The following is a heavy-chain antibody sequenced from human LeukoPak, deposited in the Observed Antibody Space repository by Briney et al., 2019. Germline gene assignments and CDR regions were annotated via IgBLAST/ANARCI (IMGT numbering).Heavy chain of an antibody. J-gene: IGHJ6*03. D-gene: IGHD3-9*01. CDR2: IFISGGT. CDR1: GDSITSGSYY. Sequence: SETLSLTCTVSGDSITSGSYYWSWLRQPAGKGLEWIGRIFISGGTNYNPSLRSRVTMSLDTSKNQFSLKLDSVTAADTAVYYCARGGSTLHSAGGHDIEFYYYYYMDVWGKGTTVTISS. V-gene: IGHV4-61*02. CDR3: ARGGSTLHSAGGHDIEFYYYYYMDV.